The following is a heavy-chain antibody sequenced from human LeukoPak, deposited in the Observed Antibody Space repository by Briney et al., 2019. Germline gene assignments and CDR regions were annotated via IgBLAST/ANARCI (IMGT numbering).Heavy chain of an antibody. CDR1: GGSISSYY. Sequence: PSETLSLTCTVSGGSISSYYWSWIRQPPGKGLEWIGYIYYSGSTNYNPSLKSRVTISVDTSKNQFSLKLSSVTAADTAVYYCARLEAVAVGAFDIWGQGTMVTVSS. CDR2: IYYSGST. CDR3: ARLEAVAVGAFDI. J-gene: IGHJ3*02. D-gene: IGHD6-19*01. V-gene: IGHV4-59*01.